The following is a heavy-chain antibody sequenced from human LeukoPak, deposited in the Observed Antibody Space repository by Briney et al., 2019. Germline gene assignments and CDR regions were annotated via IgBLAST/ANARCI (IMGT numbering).Heavy chain of an antibody. CDR1: GFTFSSYA. D-gene: IGHD5-18*01. Sequence: GGSLRLSCAASGFTFSSYAMYWVRQAPGKGMEWVAFIRYDGSNTYYADSVKGRFTISRDTSKNTLYLQMNSLRAEDTALYYCAKDVRAYSSGYYPAGYSDYWGQETLVTVSS. J-gene: IGHJ4*02. CDR2: IRYDGSNT. V-gene: IGHV3-30*02. CDR3: AKDVRAYSSGYYPAGYSDY.